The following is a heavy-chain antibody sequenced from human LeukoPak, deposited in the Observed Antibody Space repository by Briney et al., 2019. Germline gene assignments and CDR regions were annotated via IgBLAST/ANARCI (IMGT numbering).Heavy chain of an antibody. CDR2: IRYDGSNK. CDR3: AKDTGDIVATISDY. Sequence: GGSLRLSCAASGFTFSSYGMHWVRQAPGKGLEWVAFIRYDGSNKYYADSVKGRFTISRDNSKNTLYLQMNSLRAEDTAVYYCAKDTGDIVATISDYWGQGTLVTVSS. D-gene: IGHD5-12*01. CDR1: GFTFSSYG. J-gene: IGHJ4*02. V-gene: IGHV3-30*02.